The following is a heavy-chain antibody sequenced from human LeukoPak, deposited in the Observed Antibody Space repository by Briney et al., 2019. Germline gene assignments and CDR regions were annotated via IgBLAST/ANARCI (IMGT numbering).Heavy chain of an antibody. D-gene: IGHD6-19*01. CDR1: GFTFSSYE. J-gene: IGHJ4*02. CDR3: ARDLAPTIAVAGRDY. CDR2: ISSSGSTI. Sequence: GGSLRLSCAASGFTFSSYEMNWVRQAPGKGLEWVSYISSSGSTIYYADSVKGRFTISRDNAKNSLYLQMNSLRAEDTAVYYCARDLAPTIAVAGRDYWGQGTLVTVSS. V-gene: IGHV3-48*03.